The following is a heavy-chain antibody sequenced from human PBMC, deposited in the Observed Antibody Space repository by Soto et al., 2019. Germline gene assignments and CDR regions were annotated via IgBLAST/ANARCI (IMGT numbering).Heavy chain of an antibody. Sequence: SVKVSCKASGGTFSSYAISLVRQAPGQGLEWMGGIIPIFGTANYAQKFQGRVTITADKSTSTAYMELSSLRSEDTAVYYCARGGGQESYYFDYWGQGTLVTVSS. CDR2: IIPIFGTA. CDR3: ARGGGQESYYFDY. CDR1: GGTFSSYA. D-gene: IGHD3-10*01. V-gene: IGHV1-69*06. J-gene: IGHJ4*02.